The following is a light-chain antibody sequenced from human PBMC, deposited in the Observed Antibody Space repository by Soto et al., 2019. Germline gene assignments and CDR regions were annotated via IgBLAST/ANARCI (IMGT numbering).Light chain of an antibody. CDR3: QQRSTWPT. J-gene: IGKJ5*01. CDR2: GAS. CDR1: QSVSSN. V-gene: IGKV3-15*01. Sequence: EIVMTQSPATLSVSPGERATLSCRASQSVSSNLAWYQQKPGQAPRLLIYGASTRATGIPARFSGSGSGTAFTLTISSLEPEDFALYYCQQRSTWPTFGQGTRLE.